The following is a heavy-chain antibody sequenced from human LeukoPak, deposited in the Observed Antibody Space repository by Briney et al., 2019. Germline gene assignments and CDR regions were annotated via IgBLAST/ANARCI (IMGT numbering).Heavy chain of an antibody. J-gene: IGHJ5*02. D-gene: IGHD1-26*01. Sequence: SVNVSCKASGGTFSSYAISWVRQAPGQGLEWMGGIIPIFGTANYAQKFQGRVTIAADESTSKAYMELSSLRSEETAVYYCAREASIVGVYWFDPWGQGTLVTVSS. CDR1: GGTFSSYA. CDR3: AREASIVGVYWFDP. V-gene: IGHV1-69*01. CDR2: IIPIFGTA.